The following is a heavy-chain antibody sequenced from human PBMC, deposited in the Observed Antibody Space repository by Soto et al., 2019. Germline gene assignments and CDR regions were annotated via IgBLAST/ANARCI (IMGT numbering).Heavy chain of an antibody. Sequence: PGGSLRLSCAASGFTFSSYEMNWVRQAPGKGLEWVSYISSSGSTIYYADSVKGRFTISRDNAKNSLYLQMNSLRAEDTAVYYCARTLTVAGSDYWGQGTLVTVS. CDR3: ARTLTVAGSDY. D-gene: IGHD6-19*01. V-gene: IGHV3-48*03. CDR2: ISSSGSTI. CDR1: GFTFSSYE. J-gene: IGHJ4*02.